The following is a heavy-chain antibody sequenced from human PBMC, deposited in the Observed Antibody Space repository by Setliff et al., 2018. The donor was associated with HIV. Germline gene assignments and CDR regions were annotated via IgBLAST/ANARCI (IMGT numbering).Heavy chain of an antibody. Sequence: SETLSLTCTVPGGSINDQYFSWIRQPPGKGLEWIGSIDYTGSAKHNPSLNSRGTILLDTSKNELSLKLTSVTAADTAVYYCARVKSGRYPNDAFDIWGQGTMVTVSS. CDR1: GGSINDQY. CDR3: ARVKSGRYPNDAFDI. J-gene: IGHJ3*02. CDR2: IDYTGSA. V-gene: IGHV4-59*11. D-gene: IGHD1-26*01.